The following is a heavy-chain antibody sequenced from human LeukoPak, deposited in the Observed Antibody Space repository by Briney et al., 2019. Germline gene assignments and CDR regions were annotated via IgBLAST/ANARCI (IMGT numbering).Heavy chain of an antibody. J-gene: IGHJ3*02. CDR1: GGSISSYY. D-gene: IGHD6-13*01. CDR2: IYYSGST. CDR3: ARRIPYSSSLDAFDI. Sequence: SETLSLTCTVSGGSISSYYWSWIRQPPGKGLEWIGYIYYSGSTNYNPSLKSRVTISVDTSKNQFSLKLSSVTAADTAVYYCARRIPYSSSLDAFDIWGQGTMVTVSS. V-gene: IGHV4-59*01.